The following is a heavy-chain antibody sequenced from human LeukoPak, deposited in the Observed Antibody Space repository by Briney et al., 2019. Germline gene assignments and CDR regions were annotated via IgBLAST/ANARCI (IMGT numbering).Heavy chain of an antibody. J-gene: IGHJ4*02. CDR3: AKDVYICGGDCYSATGTFDY. CDR2: ISGSGGST. V-gene: IGHV3-23*01. D-gene: IGHD2-21*02. CDR1: GFTFSSYG. Sequence: GGSLRLSCAASGFTFSSYGMSWVRQAPGKGLEWVSAISGSGGSTYYADSVKGRFTISRDNSKNTLYLQMNSLRAEDTAVYYCAKDVYICGGDCYSATGTFDYWGQGTLVTVSS.